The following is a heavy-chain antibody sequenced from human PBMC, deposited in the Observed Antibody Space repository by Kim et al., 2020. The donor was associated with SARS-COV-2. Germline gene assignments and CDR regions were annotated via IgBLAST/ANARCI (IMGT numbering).Heavy chain of an antibody. V-gene: IGHV1-69*02. D-gene: IGHD5-12*01. CDR2: IIPILGLA. Sequence: SVKVSCKASGGTFSSYTISWVRQAPRQGLEWMGRIIPILGLANYAQKFQGRVTITAAKSTSTAHMELSSLRSEDTAVYYCARGQDIVASPNHFDYWGQGALVNGSS. CDR1: GGTFSSYT. CDR3: ARGQDIVASPNHFDY. J-gene: IGHJ4*02.